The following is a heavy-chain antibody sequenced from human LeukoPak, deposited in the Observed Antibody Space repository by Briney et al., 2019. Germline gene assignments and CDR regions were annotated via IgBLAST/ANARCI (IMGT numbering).Heavy chain of an antibody. J-gene: IGHJ4*02. Sequence: GGSLRLSCAASGFTFSSYAMHWVRQVPGKGLEWVAVISYDGSNKYYADSVKGRFTISRDNSKNTLYLQMNSLRAEDTAVYYCAREGTYYDYVWGSYRRYYFDYWGQGTLVTVSS. CDR3: AREGTYYDYVWGSYRRYYFDY. CDR2: ISYDGSNK. V-gene: IGHV3-30-3*01. D-gene: IGHD3-16*02. CDR1: GFTFSSYA.